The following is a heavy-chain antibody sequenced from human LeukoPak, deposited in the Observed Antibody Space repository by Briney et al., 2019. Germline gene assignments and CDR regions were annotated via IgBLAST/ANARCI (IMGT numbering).Heavy chain of an antibody. CDR2: IIPILGIA. CDR3: ARETEVAGTYFDY. CDR1: GGTFSSYT. V-gene: IGHV1-69*04. D-gene: IGHD6-19*01. J-gene: IGHJ4*02. Sequence: SVKVSCKASGGTFSSYTISWVRRAPGQGLEWMGRIIPILGIANYAQKFQGRVTITADKSTSTAYMELSSLRSEDTAVYYCARETEVAGTYFDYWGQGTLATVSS.